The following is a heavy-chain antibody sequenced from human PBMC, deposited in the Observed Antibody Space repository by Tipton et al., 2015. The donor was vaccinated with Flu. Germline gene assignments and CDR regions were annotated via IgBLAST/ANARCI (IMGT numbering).Heavy chain of an antibody. CDR3: ARGNILLWFGESSQFDP. Sequence: QLVQSGAEVKKPGASVKVSCKASGYTFATYDINWVRQATGQGPEWMGWMNPNSGNTGFAQKFQGRVTMTRNTSISTAYMELSSLRSDDTAVYYCARGNILLWFGESSQFDPWGQGTLVTVSS. J-gene: IGHJ5*02. CDR1: GYTFATYD. CDR2: MNPNSGNT. V-gene: IGHV1-8*01. D-gene: IGHD3-10*01.